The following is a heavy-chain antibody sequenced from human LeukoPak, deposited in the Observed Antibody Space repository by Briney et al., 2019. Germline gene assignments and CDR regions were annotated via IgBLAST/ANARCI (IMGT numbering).Heavy chain of an antibody. CDR3: ARGKYCSGGECYSVRTLYNWLDP. Sequence: GASVKVSCKASGGAFHTHVIHWVRQAPGRGLEWMGRIIPMRDMTSYAQDFQGRVIITADKSRSTAYMELRGLRSDDTAVYYCARGKYCSGGECYSVRTLYNWLDPWGQGTVVTVSS. V-gene: IGHV1-69*04. J-gene: IGHJ5*02. D-gene: IGHD2-15*01. CDR2: IIPMRDMT. CDR1: GGAFHTHV.